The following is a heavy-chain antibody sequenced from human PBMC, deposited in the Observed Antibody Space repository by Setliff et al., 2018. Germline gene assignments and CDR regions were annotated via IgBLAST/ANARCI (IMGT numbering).Heavy chain of an antibody. Sequence: GGSLRLSCAASGFTFSRYWMSWVRQAPGKGLEWVANIKQDGSEKYYVDSVKGRFTISRDNAKNPLYLLMNSLRAEDTAVYYCARDGGEYWGQGTLVTVSS. CDR1: GFTFSRYW. CDR2: IKQDGSEK. CDR3: ARDGGEY. V-gene: IGHV3-7*01. D-gene: IGHD3-16*01. J-gene: IGHJ4*02.